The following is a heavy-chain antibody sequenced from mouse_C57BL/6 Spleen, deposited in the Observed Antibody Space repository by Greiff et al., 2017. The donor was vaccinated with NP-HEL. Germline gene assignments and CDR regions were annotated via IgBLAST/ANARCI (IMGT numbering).Heavy chain of an antibody. CDR3: ARWGVLRSVEGYFDV. J-gene: IGHJ1*03. Sequence: EVKLQESGAELVRPGSSVKMSCKTSGYTFTSYGINWVKQRPGQGLELIGYIYIGNGYTEYNEKFKGKATLTSDTSSSTAYMQLSSLTSDDSAIYFCARWGVLRSVEGYFDVWGTGTTVTVSS. CDR2: IYIGNGYT. V-gene: IGHV1-58*01. D-gene: IGHD1-1*01. CDR1: GYTFTSYG.